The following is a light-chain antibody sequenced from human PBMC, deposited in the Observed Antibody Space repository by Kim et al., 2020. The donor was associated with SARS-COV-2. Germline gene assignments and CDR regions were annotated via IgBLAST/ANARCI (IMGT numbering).Light chain of an antibody. Sequence: PGTPARITSRRNNRESRGVHWYQQEPDQAAVLVIHYDNHQSSGIPGRFSGSNSGNTATLTIIRVEAGEDADDYCQVWDGRSGNPGVFGGGTQLTVL. CDR3: QVWDGRSGNPGV. J-gene: IGLJ3*02. CDR2: YDN. V-gene: IGLV3-21*04. CDR1: NRESRG.